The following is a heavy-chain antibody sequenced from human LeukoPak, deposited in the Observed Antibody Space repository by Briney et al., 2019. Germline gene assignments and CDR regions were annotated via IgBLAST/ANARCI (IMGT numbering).Heavy chain of an antibody. CDR1: GDSLRSYY. CDR3: ARGQPYQPLPVDY. D-gene: IGHD2-2*01. Sequence: PSDTLSLTCTVSGDSLRSYYWTWIRQPPAKALEWIGYIYYTGSANYNPSLKGRVTISVDTSKNQFSLKLTSVTTADTAVYYCARGQPYQPLPVDYWGQGTLVTVSS. CDR2: IYYTGSA. J-gene: IGHJ4*02. V-gene: IGHV4-59*07.